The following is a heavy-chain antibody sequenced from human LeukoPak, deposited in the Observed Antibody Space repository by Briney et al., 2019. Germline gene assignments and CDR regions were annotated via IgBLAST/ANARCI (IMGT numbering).Heavy chain of an antibody. CDR3: TTVDSYKIAAAAWSDY. Sequence: GSLRLSCAASGFTFSNALMSLVRQAPGEGVGVVCRIKSKTDGGTTDYAAPVKGRFTISRDDSKNTLYLQMNSLKTEDTAVYYCTTVDSYKIAAAAWSDYWGQGTLVTVSS. V-gene: IGHV3-15*01. CDR1: GFTFSNAL. J-gene: IGHJ4*02. D-gene: IGHD6-13*01. CDR2: IKSKTDGGTT.